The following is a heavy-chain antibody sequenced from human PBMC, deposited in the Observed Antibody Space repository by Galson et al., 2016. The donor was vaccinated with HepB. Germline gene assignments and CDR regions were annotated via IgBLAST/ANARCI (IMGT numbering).Heavy chain of an antibody. V-gene: IGHV3-15*01. CDR3: TTDVPITISGVVTIHVSNFDY. Sequence: SLRLSCAASGFTFSNAWMNWVRQAPGKGLEWVGRIKDTADGGTTNYAAPVKGRFIISRDDSKNTLYLQMNSLKIEDTAVYYCTTDVPITISGVVTIHVSNFDYWGQGSLVTVSS. CDR2: IKDTADGGTT. J-gene: IGHJ4*02. CDR1: GFTFSNAW. D-gene: IGHD3-3*01.